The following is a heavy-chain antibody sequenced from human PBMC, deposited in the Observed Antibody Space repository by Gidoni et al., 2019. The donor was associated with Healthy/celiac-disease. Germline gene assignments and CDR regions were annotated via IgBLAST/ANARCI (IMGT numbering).Heavy chain of an antibody. J-gene: IGHJ6*02. CDR3: AGGDIVVVPAATRYYYGMDV. D-gene: IGHD2-2*01. Sequence: QVQLVQSGAEVKKPGSSVKVSGKASGGNFSSYPISWGRQAPGQGLEWMGGIIPIFGTANYAQKFQGRVTISEDKSTSTAYMELSSLRSEDTAVYYCAGGDIVVVPAATRYYYGMDVWGQGTTVTVSS. CDR2: IIPIFGTA. V-gene: IGHV1-69*06. CDR1: GGNFSSYP.